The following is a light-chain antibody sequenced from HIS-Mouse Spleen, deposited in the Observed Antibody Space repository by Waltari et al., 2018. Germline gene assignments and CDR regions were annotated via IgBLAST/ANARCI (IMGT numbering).Light chain of an antibody. V-gene: IGLV1-47*01. CDR1: SSNIGSNY. J-gene: IGLJ3*02. CDR3: AAWDDSLSGPV. CDR2: RNN. Sequence: QSVLTQPPSASGTPGQRVTISCSGSSSNIGSNYVYWYQQLPGTAPKLLIYRNNQQPAGVPDRFSGSKSGTSASLAISGLRSEEEADYYCAAWDDSLSGPVFGGGTKLTVL.